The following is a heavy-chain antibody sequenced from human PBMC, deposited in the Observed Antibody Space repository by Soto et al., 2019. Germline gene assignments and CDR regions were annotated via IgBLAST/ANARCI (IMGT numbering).Heavy chain of an antibody. CDR3: ARGRNSSHYYIEN. CDR2: IYYSGNT. J-gene: IGHJ4*02. V-gene: IGHV4-31*03. Sequence: NPSETLSLTFSVSGGSITTCCYYCRWIRQHPGKGLEWIGYIYYSGNTYYNPSLKSRVTISLDTCTNQSSLKLSSVTAADTAVYYCARGRNSSHYYIENWGQGTLVTVSS. CDR1: GGSITTCCYY. D-gene: IGHD6-19*01.